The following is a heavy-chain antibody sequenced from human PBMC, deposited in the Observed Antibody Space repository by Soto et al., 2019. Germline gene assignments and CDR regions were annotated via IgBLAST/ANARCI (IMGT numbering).Heavy chain of an antibody. CDR2: ISSSSSTI. CDR1: GFTFSSYS. V-gene: IGHV3-48*01. D-gene: IGHD3-22*01. Sequence: GGSLRLSCAASGFTFSSYSMNWVRQAPGKGLEWVSYISSSSSTIYYADYVKGRFTISRDNAKNSLYLQMNSLRAEDTAVYYCARDAYDSSGYYIYFDYWGQGTLVTVSS. J-gene: IGHJ4*02. CDR3: ARDAYDSSGYYIYFDY.